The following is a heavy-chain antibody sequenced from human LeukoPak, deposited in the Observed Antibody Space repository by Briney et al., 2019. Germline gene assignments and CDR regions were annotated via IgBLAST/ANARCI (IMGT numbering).Heavy chain of an antibody. CDR1: GFRFDGYA. Sequence: GGSLRLSCVASGFRFDGYAMNWVRQAPGKGLEWVSTINWNGGSTSYADSVEGRFTISRDNAKNSLYLQMNSLRAEDTAVYYCASEEHYYDSSGYSRESYWGQGTLVTVSS. CDR3: ASEEHYYDSSGYSRESY. V-gene: IGHV3-20*04. D-gene: IGHD3-22*01. J-gene: IGHJ4*02. CDR2: INWNGGST.